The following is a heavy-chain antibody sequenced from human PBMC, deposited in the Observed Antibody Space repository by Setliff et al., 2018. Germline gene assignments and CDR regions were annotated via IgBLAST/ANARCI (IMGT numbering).Heavy chain of an antibody. D-gene: IGHD3-10*01. J-gene: IGHJ6*03. V-gene: IGHV4-39*01. CDR2: VYNTGTT. CDR1: GDSISNSDYY. CDR3: ARHKSNGSGSYPSLYMDV. Sequence: SETLSLTCIVAGDSISNSDYYWGWIRQPPGKGLEWIGRVYNTGTTNYNPSLKSRVTISISVDAPDNQFSVKLSSVTAADTAVYYCARHKSNGSGSYPSLYMDVWGKGIMVTVSS.